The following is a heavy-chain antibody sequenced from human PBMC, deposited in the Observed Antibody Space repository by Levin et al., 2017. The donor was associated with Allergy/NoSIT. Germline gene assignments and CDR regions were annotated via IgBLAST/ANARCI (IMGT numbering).Heavy chain of an antibody. CDR2: IYPGDSEA. CDR3: AAYPWTGRY. CDR1: GYSFTSYW. J-gene: IGHJ4*02. Sequence: GESLKISCTASGYSFTSYWIGWVRQTPEKVLEWMGFIYPGDSEARYSPSFQGHVTMSVDTSAKTVYLQWNSLRASDTAMYFCAAYPWTGRYWGQGTRVTVSS. D-gene: IGHD2-21*01. V-gene: IGHV5-51*01.